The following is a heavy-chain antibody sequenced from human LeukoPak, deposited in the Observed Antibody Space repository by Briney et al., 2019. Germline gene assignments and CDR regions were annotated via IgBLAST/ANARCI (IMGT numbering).Heavy chain of an antibody. CDR2: IWYDGSNK. CDR1: GFTVSINY. J-gene: IGHJ4*02. V-gene: IGHV3-33*08. CDR3: AREGPRGNSQFDY. D-gene: IGHD2/OR15-2a*01. Sequence: GGSPRLSCAASGFTVSINYMSWVRQAPGKGLEWVALIWYDGSNKYYTDSVKGRLTISRDNSKNTLYLQMNSLRAEDTAIYYCAREGPRGNSQFDYWGQGTLVTVSS.